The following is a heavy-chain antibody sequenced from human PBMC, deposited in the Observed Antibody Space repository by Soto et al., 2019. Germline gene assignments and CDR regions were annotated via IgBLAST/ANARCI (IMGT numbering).Heavy chain of an antibody. J-gene: IGHJ5*02. CDR1: GYTFTSYG. V-gene: IGHV1-18*01. CDR3: ARNRRLGGGSSNWFDP. Sequence: ASVKVSCKASGYTFTSYGISWVRQAPGQGLEWMGWISAYNGNTNYAQKLQGRVTMTTDTSTSTAYMELRSLRSDDTAVYYCARNRRLGGGSSNWFDPWGQGTLVTVSS. D-gene: IGHD2-15*01. CDR2: ISAYNGNT.